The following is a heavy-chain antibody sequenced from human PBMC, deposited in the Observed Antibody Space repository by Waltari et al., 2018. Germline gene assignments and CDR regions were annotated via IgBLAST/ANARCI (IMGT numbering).Heavy chain of an antibody. CDR2: ISYDGSNK. Sequence: QVQLVESGGGVVQPGRSLRLSCAASGFTFSSYAMHWVRQAPGKGLEWVAVISYDGSNKYYADSVKGRFTISRDNSKNTLYLQMNSLRSEDTAVYYCATPSDHHDYVWGISAWGQGTLVTVSS. CDR1: GFTFSSYA. J-gene: IGHJ5*02. V-gene: IGHV3-30*01. CDR3: ATPSDHHDYVWGISA. D-gene: IGHD3-16*01.